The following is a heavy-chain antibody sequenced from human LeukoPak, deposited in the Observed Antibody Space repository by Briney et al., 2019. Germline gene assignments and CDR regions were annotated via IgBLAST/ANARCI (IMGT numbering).Heavy chain of an antibody. V-gene: IGHV1-69*04. CDR2: IIPILGIA. CDR3: ARAYCSSTSCYRFDY. J-gene: IGHJ4*02. Sequence: GASVKVSCKASGYTFTSYDISWVRQAPGQGLEWMGRIIPILGIANYAQKFQGRVTITADKSTSTAYMELSSLRSEDTAVYYCARAYCSSTSCYRFDYWGQGTLVTVSS. D-gene: IGHD2-2*02. CDR1: GYTFTSYD.